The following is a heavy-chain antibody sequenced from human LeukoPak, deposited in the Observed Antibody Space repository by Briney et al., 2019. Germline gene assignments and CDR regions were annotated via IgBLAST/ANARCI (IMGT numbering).Heavy chain of an antibody. D-gene: IGHD4-17*01. CDR2: IYYSGST. CDR3: ARADTAYGDYDY. Sequence: PSQTLSLTCTVSGGSISSGGYYWSWIRQHPGKDLEWIGYIYYSGSTYYNPSLKSRVTISVDTSKNQFSLKLSSVTAADTAVYYCARADTAYGDYDYWGQRTLVTVSS. CDR1: GGSISSGGYY. V-gene: IGHV4-31*03. J-gene: IGHJ4*02.